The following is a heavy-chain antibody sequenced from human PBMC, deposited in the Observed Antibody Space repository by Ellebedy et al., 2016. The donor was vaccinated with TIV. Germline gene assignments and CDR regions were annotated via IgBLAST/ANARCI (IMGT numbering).Heavy chain of an antibody. CDR1: GFTFSSYS. CDR3: ARKHAMDY. V-gene: IGHV4-34*01. Sequence: ESLKISXAASGFTFSSYSMNWVRQPPGKGLEWIGEINHSGSTNYNPSLKSRVTISVDTSKNQFSLKLSSVTAADTAVYYCARKHAMDYWGQGTLVTVSS. CDR2: INHSGST. J-gene: IGHJ4*02.